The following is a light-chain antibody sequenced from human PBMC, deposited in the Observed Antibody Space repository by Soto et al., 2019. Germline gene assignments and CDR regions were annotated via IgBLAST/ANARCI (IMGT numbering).Light chain of an antibody. Sequence: QSVLTQPPSASGTAGQVVTISCSGGDSNIGSNSVYWYQHLPRMAPKLLIYFNNQRPSGVPGRFSGSWSGTSASLAIVGLRSEDEAVYYCAAWDASLSACVFGNGTKLTVL. CDR1: DSNIGSNS. CDR3: AAWDASLSACV. CDR2: FNN. V-gene: IGLV1-47*02. J-gene: IGLJ1*01.